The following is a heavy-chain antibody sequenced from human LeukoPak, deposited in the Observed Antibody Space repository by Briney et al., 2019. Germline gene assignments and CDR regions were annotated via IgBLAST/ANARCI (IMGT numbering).Heavy chain of an antibody. CDR3: ARAGEGGYSYGPFDY. CDR1: GYTFTIYG. D-gene: IGHD5-18*01. Sequence: GASVKVSCKASGYTFTIYGISRVRQAPGQGLEWMGWISAYNGNTNYAQKLQGRVTMTTDTSTSTAYMELRSLRSDDTAVYYCARAGEGGYSYGPFDYWGQGTLVTVSS. J-gene: IGHJ4*02. CDR2: ISAYNGNT. V-gene: IGHV1-18*01.